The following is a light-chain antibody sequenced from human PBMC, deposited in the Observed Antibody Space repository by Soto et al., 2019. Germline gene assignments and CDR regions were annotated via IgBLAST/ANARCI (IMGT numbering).Light chain of an antibody. CDR1: SGHSNNI. V-gene: IGLV4-60*03. CDR3: ETWDTNTWV. J-gene: IGLJ3*02. CDR2: LEGSGTY. Sequence: QSVLTQSSSASASLGSSVKLTCTLSSGHSNNIIAWHQQQPGKAPRFLMKLEGSGTYNKGSGVPGRFSGSSSGADRYLTISNLQSEDEAHYYCETWDTNTWVFGGGTKVTVL.